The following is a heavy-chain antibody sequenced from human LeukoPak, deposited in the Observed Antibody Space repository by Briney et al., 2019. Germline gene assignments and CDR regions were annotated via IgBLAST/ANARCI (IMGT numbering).Heavy chain of an antibody. J-gene: IGHJ4*02. D-gene: IGHD3/OR15-3a*01. CDR2: ISYDGSNK. Sequence: PGGSLRLSCAASGFTFSSYAMHWVRQAPGKGLEWVAVISYDGSNKYYADSVKGRFTISRDNSKNTLYLQMNSLRAEDTAVYYCARDHIYGPRVVFTTLYYFDYWGQGTLVTVSS. CDR3: ARDHIYGPRVVFTTLYYFDY. V-gene: IGHV3-30*04. CDR1: GFTFSSYA.